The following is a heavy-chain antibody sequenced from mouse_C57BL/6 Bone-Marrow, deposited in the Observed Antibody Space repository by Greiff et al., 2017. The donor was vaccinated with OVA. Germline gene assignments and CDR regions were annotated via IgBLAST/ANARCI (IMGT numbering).Heavy chain of an antibody. CDR3: ARNEDGYYASYFDY. CDR1: GYAFSSSW. D-gene: IGHD2-3*01. V-gene: IGHV1-82*01. CDR2: IYPGDGDT. J-gene: IGHJ2*01. Sequence: QVQLKESGPELVKPGASVKISCKASGYAFSSSWMNWVKQRPGKGLEWIGRIYPGDGDTNYNGKFKGKATLTADKSSSTAYMQLSSLTSEDSAVYFCARNEDGYYASYFDYWGRGTTLTVSS.